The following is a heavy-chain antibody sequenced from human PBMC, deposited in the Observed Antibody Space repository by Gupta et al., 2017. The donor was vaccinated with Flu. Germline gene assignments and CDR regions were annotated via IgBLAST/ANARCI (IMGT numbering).Heavy chain of an antibody. D-gene: IGHD4-4*01. V-gene: IGHV3-74*01. Sequence: VQLVESGGGLVQPGGSLRLSCAASGFTFSDHWMHWVRRAPGKGLVLVSRVNSDGNSPVYADSVKGRFTMSRDNAKNTLYLQMNSLRAEDTAVYYCVRDGRKTTDYYYYGMDVWGRGTTVIVSS. CDR2: VNSDGNSP. CDR3: VRDGRKTTDYYYYGMDV. J-gene: IGHJ6*02. CDR1: GFTFSDHW.